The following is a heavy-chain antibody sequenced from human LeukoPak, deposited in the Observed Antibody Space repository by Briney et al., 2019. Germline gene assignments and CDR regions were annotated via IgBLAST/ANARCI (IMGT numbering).Heavy chain of an antibody. Sequence: GGSLRLSCAASGFTFSYYAMHWVRQAPGKGLEWVSVIYSGGSTYYADSVKGRFTISRDNSKNTLYLQMNSLRAEDTAVYYCAKGNYDILTSYYYYYYVDVWGKGTTVTVSS. CDR3: AKGNYDILTSYYYYYYVDV. CDR2: IYSGGST. V-gene: IGHV3-23*03. J-gene: IGHJ6*03. D-gene: IGHD3-9*01. CDR1: GFTFSYYA.